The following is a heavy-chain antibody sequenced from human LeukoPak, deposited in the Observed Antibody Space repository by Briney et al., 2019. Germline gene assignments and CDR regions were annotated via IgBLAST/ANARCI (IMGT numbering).Heavy chain of an antibody. CDR2: IYYSGST. J-gene: IGHJ4*02. CDR1: GVSISSYY. V-gene: IGHV4-59*01. Sequence: SETLSLTCTVSGVSISSYYWSWVRQPPGKGLEWVGYIYYSGSTNYNPSRKSRVTISVDTSNNQFSPKLSSVTAADTAVYYCARGPYYYDSSGSFDYWGQGTLVTVSS. D-gene: IGHD3-22*01. CDR3: ARGPYYYDSSGSFDY.